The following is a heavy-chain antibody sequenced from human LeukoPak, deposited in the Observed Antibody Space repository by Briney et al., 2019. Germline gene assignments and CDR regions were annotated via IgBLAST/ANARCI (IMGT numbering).Heavy chain of an antibody. CDR1: GFTFRSYG. J-gene: IGHJ4*02. Sequence: PGGSLRLSCAASGFTFRSYGMSRVRQAPGKGPEWVSSISGSGGYTYYADSVQGRFTISRDNSKNTLSLQMNSLRAEDAAIYYCATSPDIEASGTLYYLDFWGQGTLVSVSS. V-gene: IGHV3-23*01. CDR3: ATSPDIEASGTLYYLDF. D-gene: IGHD1-14*01. CDR2: ISGSGGYT.